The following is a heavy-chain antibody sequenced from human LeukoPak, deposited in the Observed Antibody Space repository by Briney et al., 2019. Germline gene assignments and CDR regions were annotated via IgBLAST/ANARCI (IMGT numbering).Heavy chain of an antibody. D-gene: IGHD1-26*01. Sequence: GGSLRLSCAASGFTFSSYSMHWVRQAPGKGLEWVAVISYDGSNKYYADSVKGRFTISRDNSKNTLYLQMNSLRAEDMAVYYCARDTVGAPSPTFDYWGQGTLVTVSS. CDR1: GFTFSSYS. CDR2: ISYDGSNK. CDR3: ARDTVGAPSPTFDY. V-gene: IGHV3-30*03. J-gene: IGHJ4*02.